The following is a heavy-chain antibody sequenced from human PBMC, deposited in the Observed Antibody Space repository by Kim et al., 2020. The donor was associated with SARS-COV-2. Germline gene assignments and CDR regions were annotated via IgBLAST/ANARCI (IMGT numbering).Heavy chain of an antibody. J-gene: IGHJ5*02. D-gene: IGHD3-3*01. CDR3: ARGTYMSGYYYVSWVDP. CDR1: GYSFTSQT. V-gene: IGHV7-4-1*02. Sequence: ASVKVSCKASGYSFTSQTINWVRQAPGQGLEWMGWINTNTATPSYAQGFSGRFVFSLDTSVPAAYLHISDLNTDDTAVYYCARGTYMSGYYYVSWVDPWG. CDR2: INTNTATP.